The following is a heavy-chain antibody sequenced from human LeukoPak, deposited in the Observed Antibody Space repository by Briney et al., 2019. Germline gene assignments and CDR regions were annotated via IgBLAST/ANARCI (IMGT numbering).Heavy chain of an antibody. CDR3: ATTSYYYGSGPRALDN. CDR1: GYTFTSYY. Sequence: ASVKVSCKASGYTFTSYYMHWVRQAPGQGLEWMGIINPSGGSTSYAQKFQGRVTMTRDTSTSTVYMELSSLRSEDTAVYYCATTSYYYGSGPRALDNWGQGTLVTVSS. V-gene: IGHV1-46*01. CDR2: INPSGGST. J-gene: IGHJ4*02. D-gene: IGHD3-10*01.